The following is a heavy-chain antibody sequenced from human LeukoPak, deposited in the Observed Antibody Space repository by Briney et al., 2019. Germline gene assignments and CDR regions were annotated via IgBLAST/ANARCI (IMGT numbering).Heavy chain of an antibody. CDR2: IYYSGRT. CDR3: ARGPTSVVADY. CDR1: GGSISSGGYY. Sequence: SQTLSLTCTVSGGSISSGGYYWSWIRQHPGKGLEWIGYIYYSGRTYYNPSLKSRVAISLETSKNQFPLKLSSVTAADTAVYYCARGPTSVVADYWGQGTLVTVSS. J-gene: IGHJ4*02. D-gene: IGHD2-21*01. V-gene: IGHV4-31*03.